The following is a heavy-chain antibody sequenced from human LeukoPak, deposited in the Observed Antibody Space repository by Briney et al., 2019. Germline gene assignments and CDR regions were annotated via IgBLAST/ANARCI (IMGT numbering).Heavy chain of an antibody. CDR3: ARGLGSTTYYGMDV. V-gene: IGHV3-33*08. J-gene: IGHJ6*02. D-gene: IGHD2-2*01. CDR2: IGYDGNNK. Sequence: GGSLRLSCAASGFIVSSNYMSWVRPAPGKGLEWVAVIGYDGNNKYYADSVQGRFTISRDNSKNTLYLQMNSLRAEDTAVYYCARGLGSTTYYGMDVWGQGTTVTVSS. CDR1: GFIVSSNY.